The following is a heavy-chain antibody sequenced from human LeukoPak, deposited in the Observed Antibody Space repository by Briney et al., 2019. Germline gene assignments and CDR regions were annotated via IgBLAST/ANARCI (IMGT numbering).Heavy chain of an antibody. CDR1: SGSISNYY. V-gene: IGHV4-59*12. CDR2: VYYSGTT. Sequence: KTSETLSLTCTVSSGSISNYYWTWIRQPPGKGLEWIGYVYYSGTTEYNPSLKGRVNIAVDTSKNQFSLKLSSVTAADTAVYYCARYGVTKLFDYWGQGTLVTVSS. J-gene: IGHJ4*02. D-gene: IGHD2-8*01. CDR3: ARYGVTKLFDY.